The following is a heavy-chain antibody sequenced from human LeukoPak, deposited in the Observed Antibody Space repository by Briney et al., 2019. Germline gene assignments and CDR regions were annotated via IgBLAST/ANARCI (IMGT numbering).Heavy chain of an antibody. J-gene: IGHJ4*02. CDR2: ISSSSSYI. D-gene: IGHD1-26*01. Sequence: GGSLRLSCAASGFTFSDYYMSWIRQAPGKGLEWVSSISSSSSYIYHADSVKGRFTISRDNAKNSLYLQMNSLRAEDTAVYYCARVGGSYYLDYWGQGTLVTVSS. CDR1: GFTFSDYY. CDR3: ARVGGSYYLDY. V-gene: IGHV3-11*06.